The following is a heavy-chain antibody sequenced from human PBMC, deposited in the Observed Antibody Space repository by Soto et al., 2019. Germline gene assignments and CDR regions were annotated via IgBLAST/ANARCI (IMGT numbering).Heavy chain of an antibody. CDR1: GYTLTELS. J-gene: IGHJ4*02. D-gene: IGHD3-10*01. CDR3: VSLWFGELPQYYFDY. CDR2: FDPEDGET. V-gene: IGHV1-24*01. Sequence: GASVKVSCKVSGYTLTELSMHWVRQAPGKGLEWMGGFDPEDGETIYAQKFQGRVAMTEDTSTDTAYMELSSLRSEDTAVYYCVSLWFGELPQYYFDYWGQGTLVTVSS.